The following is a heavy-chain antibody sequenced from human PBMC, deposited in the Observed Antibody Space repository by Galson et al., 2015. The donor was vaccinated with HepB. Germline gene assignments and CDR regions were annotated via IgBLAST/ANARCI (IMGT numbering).Heavy chain of an antibody. J-gene: IGHJ6*03. CDR1: GFTFSSYS. CDR2: ISSSSYI. Sequence: SLRLSCAASGFTFSSYSMNWVRQAPGKGLEWVSSISSSSYIYHADSVKGRFTISRDNAKNSLYLQMNSLRAEDTAVYYCARGGQLVRTYYMDVWGKGTTVTVSS. V-gene: IGHV3-21*01. D-gene: IGHD6-6*01. CDR3: ARGGQLVRTYYMDV.